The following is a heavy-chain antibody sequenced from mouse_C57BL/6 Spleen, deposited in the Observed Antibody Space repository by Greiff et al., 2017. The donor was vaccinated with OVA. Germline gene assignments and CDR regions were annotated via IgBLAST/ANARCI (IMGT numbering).Heavy chain of an antibody. CDR3: ARPHYYGSSYKWYFDV. V-gene: IGHV1-50*01. CDR1: GYTFTSYW. D-gene: IGHD1-1*01. CDR2: IDPPDSYT. Sequence: VQLQQPGAELVKPGASVKLSCKASGYTFTSYWMQWVKQRPGQGLEWIGEIDPPDSYTNYNQKFKGKATLTVDTSSSTAYMQLSSLTSEDSAVYYCARPHYYGSSYKWYFDVWGTGTTVTVSS. J-gene: IGHJ1*03.